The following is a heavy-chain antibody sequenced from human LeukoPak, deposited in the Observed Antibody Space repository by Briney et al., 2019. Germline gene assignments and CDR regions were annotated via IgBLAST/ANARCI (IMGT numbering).Heavy chain of an antibody. D-gene: IGHD2-2*02. J-gene: IGHJ3*02. Sequence: GGSLRLSCAASGFTFSSYSMNWVRQAPGKGLGWVSSISSSSSYIYYADSVKGRFTISRDNAKNSLYLQMNSLRAEDTAVYYCARVGATLIVVVPAAIDDAFDIWGQGTMVTVSS. CDR1: GFTFSSYS. CDR3: ARVGATLIVVVPAAIDDAFDI. CDR2: ISSSSSYI. V-gene: IGHV3-21*01.